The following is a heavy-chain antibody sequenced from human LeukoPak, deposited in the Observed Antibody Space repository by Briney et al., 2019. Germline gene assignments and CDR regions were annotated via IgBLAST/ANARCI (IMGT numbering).Heavy chain of an antibody. J-gene: IGHJ1*01. CDR1: GGSISSYY. V-gene: IGHV4-59*08. CDR2: IHNSGNT. Sequence: PSETLSLTCTVSGGSISSYYWSWIRQPPGKGLEWIGHIHNSGNTNYNPSLKSRVTLSVDTSKNQFSLNLSSVTAADTAVYYCARHGDGGPAEYFRHWGQGTLVTVSS. CDR3: ARHGDGGPAEYFRH. D-gene: IGHD4-23*01.